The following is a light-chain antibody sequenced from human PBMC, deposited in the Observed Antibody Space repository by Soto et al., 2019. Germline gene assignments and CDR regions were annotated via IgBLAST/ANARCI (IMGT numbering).Light chain of an antibody. V-gene: IGKV2-40*01. J-gene: IGKJ1*01. Sequence: DIVMTQTPLSLPVTPGEPASISCRSSQSLLDSDDGNTYLDWYLQKPGQSPQLLIYTLSYRATGIPDRFTGSGSGTDFTLTISRLEPEDFAVYYCQQYSDSPLTFGQGTKVDI. CDR2: TLS. CDR3: QQYSDSPLT. CDR1: QSLLDSDDGNTY.